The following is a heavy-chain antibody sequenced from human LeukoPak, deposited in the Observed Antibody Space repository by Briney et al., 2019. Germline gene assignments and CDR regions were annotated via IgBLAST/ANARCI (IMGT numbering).Heavy chain of an antibody. D-gene: IGHD5-12*01. J-gene: IGHJ4*02. V-gene: IGHV4-59*01. CDR3: ARGYDSKSTVFDN. CDR2: VFYSGSS. CDR1: GGSISTNY. Sequence: SETLSLTCTVSGGSISTNYWNWIRQPPGKGLEWIGYVFYSGSSNYNPSLKSPVTMSVDTSKNQFSLKLTSVTAADTAVYYCARGYDSKSTVFDNWGQGTLVTVSS.